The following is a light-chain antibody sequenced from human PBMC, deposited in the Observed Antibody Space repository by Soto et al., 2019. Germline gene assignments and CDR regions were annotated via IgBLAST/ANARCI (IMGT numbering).Light chain of an antibody. V-gene: IGKV3-15*01. CDR1: QSVRNN. CDR2: GAS. Sequence: EIVMTQSPVTLSLSPGESATLSCWASQSVRNNLAWYQQKPGQAPILLIYGASTRATGIPGRFSGSGSGTEFTRTISSLQSEDFADYYWQQYKNWHRTFGQGTKVEIK. J-gene: IGKJ1*01. CDR3: QQYKNWHRT.